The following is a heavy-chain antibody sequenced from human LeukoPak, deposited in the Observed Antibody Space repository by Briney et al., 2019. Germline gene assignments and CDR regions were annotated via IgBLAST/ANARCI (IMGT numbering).Heavy chain of an antibody. J-gene: IGHJ3*02. CDR2: IIPIFGTA. Sequence: SVKVSCKASGGTFSSYAISWVRQAPGQGLEWMGGIIPIFGTANYAQKFQGRVTITADESTSTAYIELSSLRSEDTAVYYCARVTKMVYATSSAFDIWGQGTMVTVSS. V-gene: IGHV1-69*01. D-gene: IGHD2-8*01. CDR1: GGTFSSYA. CDR3: ARVTKMVYATSSAFDI.